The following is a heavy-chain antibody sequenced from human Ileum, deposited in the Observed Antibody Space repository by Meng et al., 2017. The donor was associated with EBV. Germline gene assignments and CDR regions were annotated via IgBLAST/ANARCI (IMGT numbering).Heavy chain of an antibody. Sequence: LQESGPGLVKPSEALSPTCAVSGGSISRSDWGSWVRQPPGKGLEWIGETSHSGSTNYSPSLKSRVTISLDKSKNQLSLKLNSVTAADTAVYYCASSDYYRSDYWGQGTLVTVSS. V-gene: IGHV4-4*02. CDR1: GGSISRSDW. CDR2: TSHSGST. D-gene: IGHD3-22*01. J-gene: IGHJ4*02. CDR3: ASSDYYRSDY.